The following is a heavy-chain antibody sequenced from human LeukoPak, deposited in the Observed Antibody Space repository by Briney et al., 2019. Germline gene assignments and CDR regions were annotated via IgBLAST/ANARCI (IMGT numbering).Heavy chain of an antibody. CDR1: GYTFTSYY. Sequence: ASVKVSCKASGYTFTSYYMHWVRQAPGQGLEWMGIINPSGGSTSYAQKFQGRVTMTRDTSTSTVYMELSSLRSEDTAVYYCARSHYDILTGSPYPDYWGQGTLVTVSS. CDR2: INPSGGST. V-gene: IGHV1-46*01. J-gene: IGHJ4*02. D-gene: IGHD3-9*01. CDR3: ARSHYDILTGSPYPDY.